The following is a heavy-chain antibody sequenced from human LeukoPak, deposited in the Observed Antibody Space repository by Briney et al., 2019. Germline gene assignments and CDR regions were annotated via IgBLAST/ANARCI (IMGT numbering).Heavy chain of an antibody. Sequence: GGSLRLSCATSGFTFNNYNMNWVRQAPGRALEWVSSITSSGTYIFYADSVKGRFTISRDNAKNSLYLQMNSLRAEDTAVYYCARDQLDSSGYYYYYYYYMDVWGKGTTVTISS. CDR1: GFTFNNYN. V-gene: IGHV3-21*01. CDR3: ARDQLDSSGYYYYYYYYMDV. D-gene: IGHD3-22*01. J-gene: IGHJ6*03. CDR2: ITSSGTYI.